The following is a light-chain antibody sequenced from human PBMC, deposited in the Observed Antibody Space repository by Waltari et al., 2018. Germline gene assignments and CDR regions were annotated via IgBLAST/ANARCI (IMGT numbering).Light chain of an antibody. CDR1: QSLVYSDGNTY. CDR3: MQGTLWPYT. V-gene: IGKV2-30*01. Sequence: DVVMTQSPLSLPVTLGQPASISCRSSQSLVYSDGNTYLNWFQQRPGQSPRRLIYKVSDRDSGVPDRFSGSGSGTDFTLKISRVEAEYVGVYYCMQGTLWPYTFGQGTKLEIK. CDR2: KVS. J-gene: IGKJ2*01.